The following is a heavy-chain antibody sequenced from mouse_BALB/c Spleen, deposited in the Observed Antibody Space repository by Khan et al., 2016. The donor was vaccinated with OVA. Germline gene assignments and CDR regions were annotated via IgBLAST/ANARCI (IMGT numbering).Heavy chain of an antibody. Sequence: VRLQQSGAELVKPGASVKLSCTASGFNIKDTYMHWVKQRPEQGLEWIGRIDPANGNTKYDPKFQGKATITADTSSHTAYLQLSSLTSEDTAVYYCARDYWDVFAYWGQGTLVTVSA. CDR3: ARDYWDVFAY. CDR2: IDPANGNT. V-gene: IGHV14-3*02. D-gene: IGHD4-1*01. CDR1: GFNIKDTY. J-gene: IGHJ3*01.